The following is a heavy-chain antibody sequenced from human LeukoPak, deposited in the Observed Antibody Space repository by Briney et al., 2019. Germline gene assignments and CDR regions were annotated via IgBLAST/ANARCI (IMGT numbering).Heavy chain of an antibody. V-gene: IGHV3-23*01. J-gene: IGHJ1*01. CDR3: AKKVVVGATSPYSDFQD. Sequence: PGGSLRLSCVASGFTFSSYAMSWVRQAPGKGLEWVSAISGSGVTTHYAGSVKGRFSISRDNSKNTLYLQMNSLRAEDTALYYCAKKVVVGATSPYSDFQDWGQGTLSPSPQ. D-gene: IGHD1-26*01. CDR2: ISGSGVTT. CDR1: GFTFSSYA.